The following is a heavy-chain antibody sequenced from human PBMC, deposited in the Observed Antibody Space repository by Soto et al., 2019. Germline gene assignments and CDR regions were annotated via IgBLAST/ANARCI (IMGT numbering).Heavy chain of an antibody. CDR2: MNPNSGNT. D-gene: IGHD6-13*01. CDR3: AVGSSSWYGAFDI. J-gene: IGHJ3*02. V-gene: IGHV1-8*01. CDR1: GYTSTSYD. Sequence: ASVKVSCKASGYTSTSYDINWVRQATGQGLEWMGWMNPNSGNTGYAQKFQGRVTMTRNTSISTAYMELSSLRSEDTAVYYCAVGSSSWYGAFDIWGQGTMVTVS.